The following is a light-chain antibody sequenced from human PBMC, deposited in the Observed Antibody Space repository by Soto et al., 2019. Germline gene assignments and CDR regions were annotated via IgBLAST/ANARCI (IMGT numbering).Light chain of an antibody. J-gene: IGKJ5*01. Sequence: IVRTPSPGILSVSPGERVTLSCRASQSVSSNLAWYQQRPGQAPRLLIYSVSSRDTDIPARFSGGGSGTEFTLTINSLQTEELAVYDCQQRSNWPPTVGQGKRREIK. CDR1: QSVSSN. V-gene: IGKV3-15*01. CDR3: QQRSNWPPT. CDR2: SVS.